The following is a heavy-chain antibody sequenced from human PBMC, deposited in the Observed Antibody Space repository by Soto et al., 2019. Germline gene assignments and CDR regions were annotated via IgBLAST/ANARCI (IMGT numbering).Heavy chain of an antibody. Sequence: ASVKVSCKASGYTFTSYAMHWVRQAPGQRLEWMGWINAGNGNTKYSQKFQGRVTITRDTSASTAYMELSSLRSEDTAVYYCAKSKSDYGGYFDYWGQGTLVTVSS. CDR1: GYTFTSYA. V-gene: IGHV1-3*01. CDR2: INAGNGNT. CDR3: AKSKSDYGGYFDY. J-gene: IGHJ4*02. D-gene: IGHD4-17*01.